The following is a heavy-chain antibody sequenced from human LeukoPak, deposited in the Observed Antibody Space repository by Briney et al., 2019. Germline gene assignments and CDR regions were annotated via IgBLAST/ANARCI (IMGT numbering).Heavy chain of an antibody. D-gene: IGHD1-26*01. CDR1: GFSFSSYI. J-gene: IGHJ4*02. CDR3: ATPSGSYRHVDH. V-gene: IGHV3-30-3*01. Sequence: PGRSLRLSCAASGFSFSSYIMHWVRQAPGKGLEWVAVILYDGSNKYYADSVKGRFTISRDNSKNTLYLQMNSLRAEDTAVYYCATPSGSYRHVDHWGQGILVTVSS. CDR2: ILYDGSNK.